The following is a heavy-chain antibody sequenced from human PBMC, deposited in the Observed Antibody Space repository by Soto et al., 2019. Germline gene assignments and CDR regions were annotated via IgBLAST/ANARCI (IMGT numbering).Heavy chain of an antibody. V-gene: IGHV3-23*01. D-gene: IGHD2-15*01. Sequence: PGGSLRLSCAASGFTFSSYAMSWVRQALGKGLEWVSAISGSGGSTYYADSVKGRFTISRDNSKNTLYLQMNSLRAEDTAVYYCAKDLHVVVVAAIPYFDYWGQGTLVTVSS. CDR2: ISGSGGST. J-gene: IGHJ4*02. CDR1: GFTFSSYA. CDR3: AKDLHVVVVAAIPYFDY.